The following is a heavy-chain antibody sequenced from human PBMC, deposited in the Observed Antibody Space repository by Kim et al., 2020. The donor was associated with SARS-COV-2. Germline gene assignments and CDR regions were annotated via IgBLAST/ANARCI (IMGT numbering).Heavy chain of an antibody. CDR2: ISGSGGST. CDR3: AKGRFGELAQFDY. CDR1: GFTFSNYA. Sequence: GGSLRLSCAASGFTFSNYAMSWVRQAPGKGLEWVSAISGSGGSTYSADSVKGRFTISRDNSKNTLYLQMNSLRAEDTAVYYCAKGRFGELAQFDYWGQGTLVTVSS. J-gene: IGHJ4*02. D-gene: IGHD3-10*01. V-gene: IGHV3-23*01.